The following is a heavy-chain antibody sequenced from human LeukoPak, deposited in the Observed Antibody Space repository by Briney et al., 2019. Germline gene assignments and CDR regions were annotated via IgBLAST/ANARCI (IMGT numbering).Heavy chain of an antibody. CDR2: IYHSGST. CDR3: ARDIPFDY. J-gene: IGHJ4*02. V-gene: IGHV4-30-2*01. Sequence: TSETLSLTCTVSGGSISSSSYYWSWIRQPPGKGLEWIGYIYHSGSTYYNPSLKSRVTISVDRSKNQFSLKLSSATAADTAVYYCARDIPFDYWGQGTLVTVSS. CDR1: GGSISSSSYY.